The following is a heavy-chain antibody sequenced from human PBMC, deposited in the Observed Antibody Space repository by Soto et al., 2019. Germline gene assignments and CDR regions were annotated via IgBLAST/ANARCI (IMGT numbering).Heavy chain of an antibody. V-gene: IGHV3-21*01. Sequence: GGSLRLSCAASGFTFSSYSMNWVHQAPGKGLEWVSSISSSSSYIYHADSVKGRFTISRDNAKNSLYLQMNSLRAEDTAVYYCARDSGQQLVLFQSYFDYWGQGTLVTVSS. D-gene: IGHD6-13*01. CDR3: ARDSGQQLVLFQSYFDY. J-gene: IGHJ4*02. CDR1: GFTFSSYS. CDR2: ISSSSSYI.